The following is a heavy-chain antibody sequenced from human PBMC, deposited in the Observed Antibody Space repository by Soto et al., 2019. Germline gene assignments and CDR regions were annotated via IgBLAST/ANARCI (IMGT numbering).Heavy chain of an antibody. CDR2: IYHSGST. CDR1: GGSISSSNW. V-gene: IGHV4-4*02. D-gene: IGHD7-27*01. J-gene: IGHJ4*02. Sequence: SETLSLTCAVSGGSISSSNWWSWVRQPPGKGLEWIGEIYHSGSTNYNPSLKSRVTISGDKSKNKFSLKLSSVTAADTAVYYCARDLLTGDRGDYFDYWGQGTLVTVSS. CDR3: ARDLLTGDRGDYFDY.